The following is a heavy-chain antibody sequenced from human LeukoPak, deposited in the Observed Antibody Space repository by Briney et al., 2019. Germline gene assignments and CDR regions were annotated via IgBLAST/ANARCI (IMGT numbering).Heavy chain of an antibody. V-gene: IGHV3-48*04. J-gene: IGHJ4*02. CDR3: ARGGLTAVALY. CDR1: GFTFSSYG. Sequence: GGSLRLSCAASGFTFSSYGMSWVRQAPGKGLEWVSYISNSGDTISYADSVKGRFTISRGNAKNSLSLQMNSLRVDDTAIYYCARGGLTAVALYWGQGTLVTVSS. CDR2: ISNSGDTI. D-gene: IGHD6-13*01.